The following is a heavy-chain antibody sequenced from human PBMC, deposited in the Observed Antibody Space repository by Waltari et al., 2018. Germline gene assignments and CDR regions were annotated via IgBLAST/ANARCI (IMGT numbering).Heavy chain of an antibody. V-gene: IGHV1-69-2*01. CDR3: STRSFGVVNAFDI. CDR2: IDPEDCET. CDR1: AHTFTDYY. Sequence: EVQLIQSGAEVKKPGATVKISCKASAHTFTDYYIHWVQQAPGKGLVWMGLIDPEDCETVYAENFQGRGTITADRSTDTVYMELSSVRSEDTAVYYCSTRSFGVVNAFDIWGQGTMVIVSS. J-gene: IGHJ3*02. D-gene: IGHD3-3*01.